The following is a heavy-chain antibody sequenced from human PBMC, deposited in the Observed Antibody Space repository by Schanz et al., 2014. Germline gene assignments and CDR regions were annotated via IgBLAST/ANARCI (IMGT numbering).Heavy chain of an antibody. CDR3: AREGCSSTSCYPLDY. V-gene: IGHV1-2*06. D-gene: IGHD2-2*01. CDR2: INPNSGRT. J-gene: IGHJ4*02. Sequence: QVQLVQSGAEVKKPGASVKVSCKASGYTFTGYYMHWVRQAPGQGLEWMGRINPNSGRTNYAQKFQGRVTMTRDTSISTAYMELSRLRSDDTAVYYRAREGCSSTSCYPLDYWGQGSLVTVSS. CDR1: GYTFTGYY.